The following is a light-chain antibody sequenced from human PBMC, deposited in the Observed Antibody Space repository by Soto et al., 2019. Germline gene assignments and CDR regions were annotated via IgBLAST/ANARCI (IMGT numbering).Light chain of an antibody. Sequence: QPVLTQSSSASASLGSSVNLTCTLSSGHRSYIIAWHQQQPGKAPRFLMRLESSGSQNKESGVPDRFSGSSSGAARYLTISNLQSEDEADYYCETWNSNTRVFGGGTKLTVL. V-gene: IGLV4-60*03. J-gene: IGLJ3*02. CDR3: ETWNSNTRV. CDR1: SGHRSYI. CDR2: LESSGSQ.